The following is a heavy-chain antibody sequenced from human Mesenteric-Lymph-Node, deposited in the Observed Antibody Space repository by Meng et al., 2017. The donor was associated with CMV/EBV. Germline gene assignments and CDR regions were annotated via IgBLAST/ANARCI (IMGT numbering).Heavy chain of an antibody. V-gene: IGHV3-7*01. J-gene: IGHJ4*02. CDR3: ARVVGATRLLDY. Sequence: GESLKISCAASGFTFSNAWMSWVRQAPGKGLEWVANIKQDGSEKYYVDSVKGRFTISRDNAKNSLYLQMNSLRAEDTAVYYCARVVGATRLLDYWGQGTLVTVSS. D-gene: IGHD1-26*01. CDR2: IKQDGSEK. CDR1: GFTFSNAW.